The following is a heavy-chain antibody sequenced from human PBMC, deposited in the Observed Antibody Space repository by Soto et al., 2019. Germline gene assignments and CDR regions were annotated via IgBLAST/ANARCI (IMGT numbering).Heavy chain of an antibody. CDR2: ISSSSSYI. V-gene: IGHV3-21*01. CDR3: ARSPHIVATITLDY. J-gene: IGHJ4*02. Sequence: GGSLRLSCAASGFTFSSYSMNWVRQAPGKGLEWVSSISSSSSYIYYADSVKGRFTISRDNAKNSLYLQMNSLRAEDTAVYYCARSPHIVATITLDYWGQGTLVTVSS. CDR1: GFTFSSYS. D-gene: IGHD5-12*01.